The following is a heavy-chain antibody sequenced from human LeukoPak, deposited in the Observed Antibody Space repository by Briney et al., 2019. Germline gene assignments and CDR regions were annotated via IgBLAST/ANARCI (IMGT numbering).Heavy chain of an antibody. CDR3: ARGHTESADDYGNRFHP. J-gene: IGHJ5*02. CDR2: IYYSGTT. Sequence: PSETLSLTCTVSGGSMRSYYWSWIRQPPGKGLEWIGYIYYSGTTKYNPSLKSRVTISVDTSKNQFSLKLNSLTAADTAVYYCARGHTESADDYGNRFHPWGQGTLVTVSS. V-gene: IGHV4-59*01. D-gene: IGHD5-12*01. CDR1: GGSMRSYY.